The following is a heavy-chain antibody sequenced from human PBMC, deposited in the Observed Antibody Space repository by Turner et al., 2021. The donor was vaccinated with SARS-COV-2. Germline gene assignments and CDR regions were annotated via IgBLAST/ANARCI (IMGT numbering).Heavy chain of an antibody. CDR1: GGSFSGYP. CDR3: ARAVGMAASTRPNSGDSNAHRWFDF. J-gene: IGHJ5*01. Sequence: QVQLQQWGAGLLKPSETLFLHCVVYGGSFSGYPWSCVRHPPGKGPEWMGEINHRGTTNSNPSLKSQGTISVDTSKNQFSLNVTSVTPADTAVYYCARAVGMAASTRPNSGDSNAHRWFDFWGQGTLVTVSS. CDR2: INHRGTT. V-gene: IGHV4-34*01. D-gene: IGHD4-4*01.